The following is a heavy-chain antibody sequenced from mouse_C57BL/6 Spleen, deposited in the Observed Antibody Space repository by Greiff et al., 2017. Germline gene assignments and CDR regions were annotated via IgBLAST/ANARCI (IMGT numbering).Heavy chain of an antibody. CDR1: GFNIKDYY. CDR2: IDPEDGDT. V-gene: IGHV14-1*01. Sequence: VQLQQSGAELVRPGASVKLSCTASGFNIKDYYMHWVKQRPEQGLEWIGRIDPEDGDTDYAPKFQGKATMTADTSSNTAYLQLSSLTSEDTAVYYCTTDYYGSSSFAYWGQGTLVTVSA. D-gene: IGHD1-1*01. CDR3: TTDYYGSSSFAY. J-gene: IGHJ3*01.